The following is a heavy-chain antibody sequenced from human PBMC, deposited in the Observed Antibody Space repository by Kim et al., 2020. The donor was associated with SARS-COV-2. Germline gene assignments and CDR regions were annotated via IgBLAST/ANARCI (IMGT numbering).Heavy chain of an antibody. CDR2: IGASGTYT. CDR1: GFIFSNYV. D-gene: IGHD7-27*01. CDR3: TNLGSY. Sequence: GGSLRLSCAASGFIFSNYVMTWVRQAPGKGLEWVSDIGASGTYTNYADSVKGRFTISRDNSKNTLSLQVNSLRAEDTAVYYCTNLGSYWGQGILVTVSS. J-gene: IGHJ4*02. V-gene: IGHV3-23*01.